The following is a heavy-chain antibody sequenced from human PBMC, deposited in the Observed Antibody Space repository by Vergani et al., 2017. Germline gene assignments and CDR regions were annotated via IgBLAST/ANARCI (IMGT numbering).Heavy chain of an antibody. Sequence: EVQLLESGGGLVQPGGSLRLSCAASGFTFSSYAMSWVRQAPGKGLEWVSSISSSSSYIYYADSVKGRFTISRDNAKNSLYLQMNSLRAEDTAVYYCARGEMVTWIGIDYWGQGTLVTVSS. CDR1: GFTFSSYA. CDR2: ISSSSSYI. D-gene: IGHD5-24*01. CDR3: ARGEMVTWIGIDY. J-gene: IGHJ4*02. V-gene: IGHV3-21*01.